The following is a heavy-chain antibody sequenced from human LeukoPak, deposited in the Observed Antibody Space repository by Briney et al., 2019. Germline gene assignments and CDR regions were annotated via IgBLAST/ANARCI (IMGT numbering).Heavy chain of an antibody. V-gene: IGHV3-23*01. Sequence: GGSLRLSYAASGFTFSSYAMSWVRQAPGKGLEWVSAISGSGGSTYYADSVKGRFTISRDNSKNTLYLQMNSLRAEDTAVYYCAIDYDFWSTVDYYYYGMDVWGQGTTVTVSS. CDR2: ISGSGGST. J-gene: IGHJ6*02. CDR1: GFTFSSYA. D-gene: IGHD3-3*01. CDR3: AIDYDFWSTVDYYYYGMDV.